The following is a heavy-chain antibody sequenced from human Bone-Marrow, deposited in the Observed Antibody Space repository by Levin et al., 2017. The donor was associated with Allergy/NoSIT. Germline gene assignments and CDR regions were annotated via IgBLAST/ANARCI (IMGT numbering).Heavy chain of an antibody. Sequence: PGGSLRLSCAASGFTFDDYAMHWVRQAPGKGLEWVSGISWNSGSIGYADSVKGRFTISRDNAKNSLYLQMNSLRAEDTALYYCAKGDSSGYKLDGNAFDIWGQGTMVTVSS. CDR2: ISWNSGSI. J-gene: IGHJ3*02. CDR3: AKGDSSGYKLDGNAFDI. V-gene: IGHV3-9*01. CDR1: GFTFDDYA. D-gene: IGHD3-22*01.